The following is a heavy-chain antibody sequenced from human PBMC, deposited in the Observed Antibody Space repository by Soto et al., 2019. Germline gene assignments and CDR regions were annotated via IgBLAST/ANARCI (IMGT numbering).Heavy chain of an antibody. V-gene: IGHV3-30-3*01. Sequence: QVQLVESGGGVVQPGRSLRLSCAASGFTFSSYAMHWVRQAPGKGLEWVAVISYDGTNKYYADSVKGRFTISRDNSKIKLYLQMGSLRPEDTAVYYGARECHIVPTTDNMVYWFDSWGQGTLVTGAS. CDR2: ISYDGTNK. CDR3: ARECHIVPTTDNMVYWFDS. CDR1: GFTFSSYA. J-gene: IGHJ5*01. D-gene: IGHD5-12*01.